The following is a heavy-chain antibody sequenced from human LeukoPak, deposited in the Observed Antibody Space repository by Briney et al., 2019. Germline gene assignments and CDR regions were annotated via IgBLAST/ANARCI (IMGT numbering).Heavy chain of an antibody. CDR2: IFYSGGT. D-gene: IGHD3-22*01. J-gene: IGHJ5*02. Sequence: GSLRLSCAASGFTFSSYAMHWVRQTPGKGLEWIGNIFYSGGTYYSPSLTSRVTISLDTSKNQFSLKLSSVTAADTAVYYCARVVGLTMIVVVYYWFDPWGQGTLVTVSS. CDR1: GFTFSSYA. CDR3: ARVVGLTMIVVVYYWFDP. V-gene: IGHV4-59*12.